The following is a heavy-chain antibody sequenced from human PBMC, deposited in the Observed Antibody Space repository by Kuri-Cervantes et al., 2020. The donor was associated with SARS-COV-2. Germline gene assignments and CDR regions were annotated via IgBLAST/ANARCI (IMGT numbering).Heavy chain of an antibody. CDR1: GGFISSGGYY. J-gene: IGHJ4*02. Sequence: SETLSLTCTVSGGFISSGGYYWSWIRQPPGKGLEWIGYIYHSGSTYYNPSLKSRVTISVDTSKNQFSLKLSSVTAADTAVYYCARGGVVPVSFDYWGQGTLVTVSS. V-gene: IGHV4-30-2*01. CDR3: ARGGVVPVSFDY. D-gene: IGHD2-21*01. CDR2: IYHSGST.